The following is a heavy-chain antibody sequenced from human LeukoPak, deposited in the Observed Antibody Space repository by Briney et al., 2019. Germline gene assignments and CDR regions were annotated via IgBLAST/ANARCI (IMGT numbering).Heavy chain of an antibody. CDR3: ARASTTVPNLLDN. V-gene: IGHV3-66*01. CDR1: GFTVNSNY. Sequence: GGSLRLSCAASGFTVNSNYMTWVRQAPGKGLEWVSVIYSGGSTYYADSVKGRFTISRDNSKNTLYLQMNSLRAEDTAVYYCARASTTVPNLLDNWGQGTLVTVSS. D-gene: IGHD4-17*01. CDR2: IYSGGST. J-gene: IGHJ4*02.